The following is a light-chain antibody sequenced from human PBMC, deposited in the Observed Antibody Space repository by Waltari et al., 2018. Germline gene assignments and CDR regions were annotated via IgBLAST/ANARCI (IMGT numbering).Light chain of an antibody. Sequence: QLVLTQSPSASASLGASVKLTCTLSSGHSSNIIAWLQQQPGQGPRYLMKVNSDGSHRKGDDIPDRFSGSSSGAERYLTISSLQSEDEADYYCETGGHGTWVFGGGTKLTVL. CDR2: VNSDGSH. J-gene: IGLJ3*02. V-gene: IGLV4-69*01. CDR1: SGHSSNI. CDR3: ETGGHGTWV.